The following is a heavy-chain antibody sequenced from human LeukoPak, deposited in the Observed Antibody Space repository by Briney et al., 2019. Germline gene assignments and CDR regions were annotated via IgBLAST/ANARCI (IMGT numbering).Heavy chain of an antibody. CDR1: GYTFTGYY. V-gene: IGHV1-2*06. J-gene: IGHJ4*02. Sequence: ASVKVSCKASGYTFTGYYMHWVRQAPGHGLEWMGRINPNSGGTNYAQKFQGRVTMTSDTSISTAYMELSRLRSDDTAVYYCARLDTAMVRFDYWGQGTLVTVSS. CDR3: ARLDTAMVRFDY. D-gene: IGHD5-18*01. CDR2: INPNSGGT.